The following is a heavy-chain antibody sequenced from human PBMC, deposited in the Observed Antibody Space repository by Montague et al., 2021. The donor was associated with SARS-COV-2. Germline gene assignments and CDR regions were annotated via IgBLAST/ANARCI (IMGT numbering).Heavy chain of an antibody. J-gene: IGHJ4*02. CDR2: IYYTGST. Sequence: TLSLTCTVSGGSIGSGGYYWGWIRRHPGKGLEWIGYIYYTGSTYYXPSLKSRVTISVDTSKNQFSLKLRSVTAADTAVYYCARVRITMIVVVTYFDYWGQGTLVTVSS. D-gene: IGHD3-22*01. CDR3: ARVRITMIVVVTYFDY. CDR1: GGSIGSGGYY. V-gene: IGHV4-31*03.